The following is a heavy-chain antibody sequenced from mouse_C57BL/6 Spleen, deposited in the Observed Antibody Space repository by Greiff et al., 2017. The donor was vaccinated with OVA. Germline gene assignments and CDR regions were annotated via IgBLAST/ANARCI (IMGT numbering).Heavy chain of an antibody. D-gene: IGHD1-1*01. Sequence: VQLQQSGTELVKPGASVKLSCKASGYTFTSYWMHWVKQRPGQGLEWIGNINPSNGGTNYNEKFKSKATLTVDKSSSTAYMQLSSLTSEDSAVYYCARYYYGSSLRGNYFDYWGQGTTLTVSS. V-gene: IGHV1-53*01. CDR1: GYTFTSYW. CDR3: ARYYYGSSLRGNYFDY. CDR2: INPSNGGT. J-gene: IGHJ2*01.